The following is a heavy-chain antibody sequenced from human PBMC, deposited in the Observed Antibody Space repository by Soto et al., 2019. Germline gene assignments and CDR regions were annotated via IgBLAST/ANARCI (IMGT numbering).Heavy chain of an antibody. CDR1: GYSISSGYY. CDR2: IYHSVST. D-gene: IGHD1-20*01. Sequence: SETLSLTCAVSGYSISSGYYWGWIRQPPGKGLEWIGSIYHSVSTYYNPSLKSRVTISVDTSKNQFSLKLSSVTAADTAVYYCARDSGITGTRGSYYYYGMDVWGQGTTVTVSS. V-gene: IGHV4-38-2*02. CDR3: ARDSGITGTRGSYYYYGMDV. J-gene: IGHJ6*02.